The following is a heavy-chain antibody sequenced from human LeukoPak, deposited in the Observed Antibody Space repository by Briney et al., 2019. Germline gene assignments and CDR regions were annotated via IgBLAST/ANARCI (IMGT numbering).Heavy chain of an antibody. CDR3: ARAGHDSSSGVEGY. D-gene: IGHD6-6*01. CDR1: GFTFSSYW. CDR2: INTDGSST. Sequence: PGGSLRLSCAASGFTFSSYWMHWVRQAPGKGLVWVSRINTDGSSTSYADSVKGRFTISRDNSKNTLYLQMNSLRAEDTAVYYCARAGHDSSSGVEGYWGQGTLVTVSS. V-gene: IGHV3-74*01. J-gene: IGHJ4*02.